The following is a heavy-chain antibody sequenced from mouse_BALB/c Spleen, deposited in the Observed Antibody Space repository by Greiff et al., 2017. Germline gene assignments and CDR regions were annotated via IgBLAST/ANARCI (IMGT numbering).Heavy chain of an antibody. J-gene: IGHJ3*01. V-gene: IGHV3-2*02. Sequence: EVQLQESGPGLVKPSQSLSLTCTVTGYSITSDYAWNWIRQFPGNKLEWMGYISYSGSTSYNPSLKSRISITRDTSKNQFFLQLNSVTTEDTATYYCARLDGGFAYWGQGTLVTVSA. D-gene: IGHD2-3*01. CDR3: ARLDGGFAY. CDR2: ISYSGST. CDR1: GYSITSDYA.